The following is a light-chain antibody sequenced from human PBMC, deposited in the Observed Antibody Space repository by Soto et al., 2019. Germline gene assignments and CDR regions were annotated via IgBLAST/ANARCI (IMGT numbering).Light chain of an antibody. V-gene: IGLV2-14*01. CDR1: SSDVGGYNY. CDR2: DVS. Sequence: QSVLTQPASVSGSPRQSITISCTGTSSDVGGYNYVPWYQQHPGKAPKLMIYDVSNRPSGVSNRFSGSKSGNTASLTISGLQAEDEADYYCSSYTSSSTPYVFGTGTKVTVL. CDR3: SSYTSSSTPYV. J-gene: IGLJ1*01.